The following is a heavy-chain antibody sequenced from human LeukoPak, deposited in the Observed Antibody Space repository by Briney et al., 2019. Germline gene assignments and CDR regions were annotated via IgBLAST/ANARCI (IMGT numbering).Heavy chain of an antibody. J-gene: IGHJ6*02. CDR2: IYHYWAL. CDR3: ATAPILRGEGGENYKYGMDV. D-gene: IGHD2-2*02. CDR1: VGLNNSGNW. V-gene: IGHV4-4*02. Sequence: SDTMPLTHAVCVGLNNSGNWWAWVRPSPGEGLEWIGEIYHYWALNYHPSLKRRATISAESFKNHCSLNLNSVTAADAAVYYCATAPILRGEGGENYKYGMDVWGQGTTVIVSS.